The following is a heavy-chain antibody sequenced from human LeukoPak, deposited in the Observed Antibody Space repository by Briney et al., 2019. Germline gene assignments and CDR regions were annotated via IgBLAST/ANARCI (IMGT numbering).Heavy chain of an antibody. CDR2: IYYSGST. CDR3: AREGYCSGGSCYGFDP. D-gene: IGHD2-15*01. Sequence: PSETLSLTCTVSGGSISSYYWSWIRQPPGKGLEWIGYIYYSGSTNYNPSLKGRVTISVDTSKNQFSLKLSSVTAADTAVYYCAREGYCSGGSCYGFDPWGQGTLVTVSS. CDR1: GGSISSYY. J-gene: IGHJ5*02. V-gene: IGHV4-59*01.